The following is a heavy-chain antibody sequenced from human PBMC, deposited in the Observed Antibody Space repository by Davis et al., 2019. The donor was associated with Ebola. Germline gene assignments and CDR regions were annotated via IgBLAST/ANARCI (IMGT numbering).Heavy chain of an antibody. Sequence: AGSLTLSCAASGFTFSSYGMHWVRQAPGKGLEWVAIISYDGSSKYYADSVKGRFTISRDNSKNTLYLQMNSLRAEDTAVYYCAKDSYYYDSSGFWGGDYWGQGTLVTGSS. J-gene: IGHJ4*02. CDR2: ISYDGSSK. CDR1: GFTFSSYG. V-gene: IGHV3-30*18. D-gene: IGHD3-22*01. CDR3: AKDSYYYDSSGFWGGDY.